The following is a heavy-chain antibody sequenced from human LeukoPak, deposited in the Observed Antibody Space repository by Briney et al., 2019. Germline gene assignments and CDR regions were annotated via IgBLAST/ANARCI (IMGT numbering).Heavy chain of an antibody. J-gene: IGHJ1*01. D-gene: IGHD6-13*01. V-gene: IGHV3-21*01. CDR2: ISSVSSYI. Sequence: PGGSLTLSCAPSGFTFSSYSMNCVRQAPGNGLECVSSISSVSSYIYYADSVKGRFTISRDNDKNSLYLQMNSLRAEDTAVYYCARDWPTIAAAGTIPEYFQHWGQGTLVTVSS. CDR1: GFTFSSYS. CDR3: ARDWPTIAAAGTIPEYFQH.